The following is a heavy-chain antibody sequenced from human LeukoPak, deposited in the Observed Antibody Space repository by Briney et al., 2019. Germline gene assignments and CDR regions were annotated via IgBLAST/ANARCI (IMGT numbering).Heavy chain of an antibody. CDR1: GGAFSSYA. J-gene: IGHJ6*03. CDR3: ARDVDNCSGTSCFQPSRGYYMDV. D-gene: IGHD2-2*01. V-gene: IGHV1-69*05. Sequence: GASVKVSCKASGGAFSSYAISWVRQAPGQGLEWMGGIIPIFGTANYAQKFQGRVTITTDESTSTAYMELSSLRSEDTAVYYCARDVDNCSGTSCFQPSRGYYMDVWGKGTTVTVSS. CDR2: IIPIFGTA.